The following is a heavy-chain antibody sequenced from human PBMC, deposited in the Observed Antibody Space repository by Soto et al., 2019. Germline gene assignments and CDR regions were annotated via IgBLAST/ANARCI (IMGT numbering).Heavy chain of an antibody. CDR3: AKGVYCTSTSCFRPAYFDY. Sequence: EVQLLESGGGLVQPGGSLRLSCAASGFTFSSSAMSWVRQAPGKGLEWVSAINHVGSSTYYADSVKGRFTISRDNSKNTPYLQMNSLRAEDTAIYYCAKGVYCTSTSCFRPAYFDYWGQGTLVTVSS. J-gene: IGHJ4*02. D-gene: IGHD2-2*01. CDR1: GFTFSSSA. CDR2: INHVGSST. V-gene: IGHV3-23*01.